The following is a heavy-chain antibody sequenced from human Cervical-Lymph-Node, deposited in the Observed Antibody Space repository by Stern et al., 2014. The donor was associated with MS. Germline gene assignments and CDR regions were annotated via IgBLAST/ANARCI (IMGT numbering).Heavy chain of an antibody. CDR2: IFNSGST. Sequence: QLQLQESGPGLVKPSQTLSLTCTVSGGSIASSSYYWSWIRQPAGKGLEWIGRIFNSGSTNYNPSLQSRITLSVDTSKTQFSLRLSSVTAADTAVYYCAREDYDGSGHPYYYGLDVWGQGTTVTVSS. CDR3: AREDYDGSGHPYYYGLDV. CDR1: GGSIASSSYY. D-gene: IGHD3-22*01. V-gene: IGHV4-61*02. J-gene: IGHJ6*02.